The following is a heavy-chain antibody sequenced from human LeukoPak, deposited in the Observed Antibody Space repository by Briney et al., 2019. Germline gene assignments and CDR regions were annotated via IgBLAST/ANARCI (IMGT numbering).Heavy chain of an antibody. CDR2: INHSGST. CDR3: ARHGAIVVVPAAPYYYYYGMDV. V-gene: IGHV4-34*01. CDR1: GGSFSGYY. Sequence: SETLSLTCAVYGGSFSGYYWSWIRQPPGKGLEWIGEINHSGSTNYNPSLKSRVTISVDTSKNQFSLKLSSVTAADTAVYYCARHGAIVVVPAAPYYYYYGMDVWGQGTTVTVS. J-gene: IGHJ6*02. D-gene: IGHD2-2*01.